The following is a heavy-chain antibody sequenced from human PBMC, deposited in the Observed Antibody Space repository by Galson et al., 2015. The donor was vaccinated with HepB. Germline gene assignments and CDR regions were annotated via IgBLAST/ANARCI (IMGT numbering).Heavy chain of an antibody. CDR1: GFTFSSYT. CDR3: VTHRHEYGPFDY. V-gene: IGHV3-64D*06. J-gene: IGHJ4*02. D-gene: IGHD4-17*01. Sequence: SLRLSCAASGFTFSSYTMHWVRQAPGKGLEYVSSISSNGGTIYYADSVKGRFTISRDNSKNTLYLQMSSLRAEDTAVYYCVTHRHEYGPFDYWGQGTLVTVSS. CDR2: ISSNGGTI.